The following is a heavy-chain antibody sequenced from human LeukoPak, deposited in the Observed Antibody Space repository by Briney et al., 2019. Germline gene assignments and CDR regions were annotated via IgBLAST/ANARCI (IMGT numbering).Heavy chain of an antibody. CDR2: IYHSGST. V-gene: IGHV4-30-2*01. Sequence: SETLSLTCAVSGGSISSGGYSWSWIRQPPGKGLEWIGYIYHSGSTNYNPSLKSRVTISVDTSKNQFSLKLSSVTAADTAVYYCARGQYYDFWSGSYYFDYWGQGTLVTVSS. CDR1: GGSISSGGYS. CDR3: ARGQYYDFWSGSYYFDY. J-gene: IGHJ4*02. D-gene: IGHD3-3*01.